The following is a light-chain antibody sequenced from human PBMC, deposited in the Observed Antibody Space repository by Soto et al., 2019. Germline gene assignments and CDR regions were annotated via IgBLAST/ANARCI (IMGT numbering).Light chain of an antibody. Sequence: QSVLTQPASVSGSPGQSITISCTGTSSDVGSCNLVSWYQQHPGEAPKLMIYEVTKRPSGVSDRFSGSKSGNTASLTISGLQAEGEADYYCCSYASSSTPYVFGTGTKVTVL. CDR1: SSDVGSCNL. J-gene: IGLJ1*01. CDR3: CSYASSSTPYV. CDR2: EVT. V-gene: IGLV2-23*02.